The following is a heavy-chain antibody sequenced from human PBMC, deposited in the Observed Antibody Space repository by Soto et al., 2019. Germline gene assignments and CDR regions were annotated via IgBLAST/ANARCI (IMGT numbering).Heavy chain of an antibody. CDR3: ARPDYGSGSYPDY. CDR1: GFTFSSYA. V-gene: IGHV3-30-3*01. J-gene: IGHJ4*02. Sequence: QVQLVESGGGVVQPGRSLRLSCAASGFTFSSYAMHWVRQAPGKGLEWVAVISYDGGNKYYADSVKGRFTISRDNSKNTLYLQINSLGAEDTAVYYCARPDYGSGSYPDYWGQGTLVTVSS. CDR2: ISYDGGNK. D-gene: IGHD3-10*01.